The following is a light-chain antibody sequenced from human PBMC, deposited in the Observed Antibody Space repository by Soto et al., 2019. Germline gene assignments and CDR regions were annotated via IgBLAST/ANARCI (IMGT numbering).Light chain of an antibody. Sequence: QSALTQPASVSGSPGQSITISCTGTSSDLAIYNYVSWYQQQPGKAPKLMIYQVTNRPSGVSNRFSGSQSGNTASLTISGLQADDEADYYCCSRVFGGGTKLTVL. V-gene: IGLV2-14*01. CDR3: CSRV. J-gene: IGLJ3*02. CDR1: SSDLAIYNY. CDR2: QVT.